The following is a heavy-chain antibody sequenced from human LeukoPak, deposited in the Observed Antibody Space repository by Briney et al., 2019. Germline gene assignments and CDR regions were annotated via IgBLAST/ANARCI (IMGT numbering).Heavy chain of an antibody. Sequence: SEILSLTCTVSGGSISSSSYYWGWIRQPPGKGLEWIGSIYYSGTTYYNPSLKTRVTISVDTSKNQFSLKLSSVTAADTAVYYCASSTWIPVYYFDYWGQGTLVTVSS. CDR3: ASSTWIPVYYFDY. CDR1: GGSISSSSYY. J-gene: IGHJ4*02. V-gene: IGHV4-39*07. D-gene: IGHD5-18*01. CDR2: IYYSGTT.